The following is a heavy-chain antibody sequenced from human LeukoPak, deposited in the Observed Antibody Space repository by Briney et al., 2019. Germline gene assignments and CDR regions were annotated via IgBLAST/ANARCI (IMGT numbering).Heavy chain of an antibody. Sequence: ASVKVSCKASGYTFTGYYMHWVRQAPGQGLEWMGWINPNSGGTNYAQKFQGRVTMTRDTSISTAYMELSRLRSDDTAVYYCARDHGSSGWFVAFDIWGQGTMVTVSS. V-gene: IGHV1-2*02. CDR3: ARDHGSSGWFVAFDI. CDR2: INPNSGGT. J-gene: IGHJ3*02. CDR1: GYTFTGYY. D-gene: IGHD6-19*01.